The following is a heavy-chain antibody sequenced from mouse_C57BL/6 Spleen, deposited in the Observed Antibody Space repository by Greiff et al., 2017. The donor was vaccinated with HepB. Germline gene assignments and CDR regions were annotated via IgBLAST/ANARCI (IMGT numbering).Heavy chain of an antibody. V-gene: IGHV3-6*01. Sequence: SGPGLVKPSQSLSLTCSVTGYSITSGYYWNWIRQFPGNKLEWMGYISYDGSNNYNPSLKNRISITRDTSKNQFFLKLNSVTTEDTATYYCARDGLRLRAMDYWGQGTSVTVSS. CDR2: ISYDGSN. CDR3: ARDGLRLRAMDY. CDR1: GYSITSGYY. D-gene: IGHD3-2*02. J-gene: IGHJ4*01.